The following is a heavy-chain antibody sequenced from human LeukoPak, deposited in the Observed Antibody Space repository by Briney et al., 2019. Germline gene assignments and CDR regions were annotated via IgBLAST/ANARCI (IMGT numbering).Heavy chain of an antibody. J-gene: IGHJ4*02. V-gene: IGHV3-23*01. D-gene: IGHD2-15*01. Sequence: GGSLRLSCAASGFTFSSYAMSWVRQAPGKGLEWVSAISGSGGSTYYADSVKGRFTISRDNSKNTLYLQMNSLRAEDTAVYYCAKNRRCSGGSCYSFYYFDYWGQGTLVTVSS. CDR3: AKNRRCSGGSCYSFYYFDY. CDR2: ISGSGGST. CDR1: GFTFSSYA.